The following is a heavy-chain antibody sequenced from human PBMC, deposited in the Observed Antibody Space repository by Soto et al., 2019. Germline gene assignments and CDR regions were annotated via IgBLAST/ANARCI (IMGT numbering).Heavy chain of an antibody. CDR3: ASRSNDYGGAFDY. Sequence: SETLSLTCTVSGGSISSSSYYWGWLRQPPGKGLEWIGSIYYSGSTYYNPSLKSRVTISVDTSKNQFSLKLSSVTAADTAVYYCASRSNDYGGAFDYWGQGTLVTVSS. CDR2: IYYSGST. V-gene: IGHV4-39*01. CDR1: GGSISSSSYY. J-gene: IGHJ4*02. D-gene: IGHD4-17*01.